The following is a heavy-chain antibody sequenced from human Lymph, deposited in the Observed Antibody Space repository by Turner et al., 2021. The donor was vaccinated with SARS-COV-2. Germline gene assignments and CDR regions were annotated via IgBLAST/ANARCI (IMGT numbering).Heavy chain of an antibody. CDR3: ARDATGPLGY. D-gene: IGHD1-1*01. Sequence: QVQLVQSGAEVKKPGSSVTVSCKASGGTFSTYAISWVRLAPGQGLEWLGGTIPIFGIANYAQKYQGRVTITADKFTSTAYMELSSLRSEDTAVYYCARDATGPLGYWGRGTLVTVSS. J-gene: IGHJ4*02. V-gene: IGHV1-69*10. CDR2: TIPIFGIA. CDR1: GGTFSTYA.